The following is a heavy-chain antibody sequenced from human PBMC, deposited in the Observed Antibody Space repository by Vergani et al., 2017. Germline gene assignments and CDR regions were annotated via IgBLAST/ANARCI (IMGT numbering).Heavy chain of an antibody. CDR3: AGGLTGEGMGY. CDR1: GGPVSSVTYY. Sequence: QVPLQESGPGLVKPSETLSLPRSVSGGPVSSVTYYWRWIRQPAGKGLEWIGYIYYSGTTDYNPSRQSRVTISVDTTKNQFSLKLSSVTAADTAMCYCAGGLTGEGMGYWGQGSLVTVSS. CDR2: IYYSGTT. J-gene: IGHJ4*02. D-gene: IGHD7-27*01. V-gene: IGHV4-61*10.